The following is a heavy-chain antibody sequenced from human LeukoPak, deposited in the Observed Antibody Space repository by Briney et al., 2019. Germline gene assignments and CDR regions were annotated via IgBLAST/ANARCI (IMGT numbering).Heavy chain of an antibody. CDR3: VRDMNTVTTCYLQF. J-gene: IGHJ1*01. CDR2: ISSSGSTI. Sequence: GGSLRLSCAASGFTFSDYYMSWIRQAPGKGLEWVSYISSSGSTIYYADSVKGRFTISRDNAKNSLYLQMNSLRAEDTAVYYCVRDMNTVTTCYLQFWGQGTLVTVSS. CDR1: GFTFSDYY. V-gene: IGHV3-11*04. D-gene: IGHD1-1*01.